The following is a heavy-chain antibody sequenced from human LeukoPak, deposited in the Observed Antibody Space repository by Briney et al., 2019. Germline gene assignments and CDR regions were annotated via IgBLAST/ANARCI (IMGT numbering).Heavy chain of an antibody. V-gene: IGHV3-21*01. CDR3: ARDRSTTLDY. Sequence: GGSLRLSCAASGFTFSSYSVNWVRQAPGKGLEWVSSISSSSSYIYYADSVKGRFTISRDNAKNSLYPQMNSLRAEDTAVYYCARDRSTTLDYWGQGTLVTVSS. CDR1: GFTFSSYS. CDR2: ISSSSSYI. J-gene: IGHJ4*02. D-gene: IGHD5/OR15-5a*01.